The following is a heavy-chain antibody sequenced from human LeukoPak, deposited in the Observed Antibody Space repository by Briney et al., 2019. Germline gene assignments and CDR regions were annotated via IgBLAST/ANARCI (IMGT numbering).Heavy chain of an antibody. Sequence: ESGPTLVKPPQTLTLTCTFTGFSLSTSGVGVGWIRQPPGKALEWLALIYWDDDKRYSPSLKSRLTITKDTSKNQVVLTMTNMDPVDTATYYCAHRREFVPFDYWGQGTLVTVSS. CDR3: AHRREFVPFDY. J-gene: IGHJ4*02. CDR1: GFSLSTSGVG. CDR2: IYWDDDK. D-gene: IGHD3-10*01. V-gene: IGHV2-5*02.